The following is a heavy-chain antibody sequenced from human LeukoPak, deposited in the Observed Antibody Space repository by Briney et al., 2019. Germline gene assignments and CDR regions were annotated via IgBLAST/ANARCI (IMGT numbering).Heavy chain of an antibody. V-gene: IGHV3-48*03. Sequence: GGSLRLSCAAPGFIFSTYEMNWVRQAPGKGLEWISYISSSGTTIYYAGSVKGRFTISRDNAKNSLFLQMNSLRAEDTAIYYCAKEAALRDWGQGILVTVSS. D-gene: IGHD2-15*01. CDR2: ISSSGTTI. CDR1: GFIFSTYE. J-gene: IGHJ4*02. CDR3: AKEAALRD.